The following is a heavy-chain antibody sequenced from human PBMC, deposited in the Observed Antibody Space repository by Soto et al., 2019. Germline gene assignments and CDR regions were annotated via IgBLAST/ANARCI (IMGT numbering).Heavy chain of an antibody. CDR3: ARNRYGDYAVNYYYYYGMDV. V-gene: IGHV5-51*01. CDR2: IYPGDSDT. D-gene: IGHD4-17*01. CDR1: GYSFTSYW. J-gene: IGHJ6*02. Sequence: PGESLKISCKGSGYSFTSYWIGWVRQMPGKGLEWMGIIYPGDSDTRYSPSFQGQVTISADKSISTAYLQGSSPKASDTAMYYCARNRYGDYAVNYYYYYGMDVWGQGTTVTVSS.